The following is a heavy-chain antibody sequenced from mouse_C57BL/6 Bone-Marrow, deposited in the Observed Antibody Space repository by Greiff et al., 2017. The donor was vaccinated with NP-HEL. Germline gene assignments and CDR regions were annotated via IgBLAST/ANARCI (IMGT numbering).Heavy chain of an antibody. CDR3: ARGGIYYDYAWFSY. D-gene: IGHD2-4*01. CDR1: GYAFTNYL. Sequence: VQLQQSGAELVRPGTSVKVSCKASGYAFTNYLIEWVKQRPGQGLEWIGVINPGSGGNKYNEKFKGKATLTADKSSSTAYMQLRSLTSEDSAVYFCARGGIYYDYAWFSYWGQGTLVTVSA. CDR2: INPGSGGN. J-gene: IGHJ3*01. V-gene: IGHV1-54*01.